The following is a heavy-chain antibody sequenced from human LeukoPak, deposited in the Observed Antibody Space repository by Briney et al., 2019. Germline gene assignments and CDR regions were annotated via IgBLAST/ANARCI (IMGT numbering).Heavy chain of an antibody. Sequence: PSETLSLTCAVSGGSISSGDYHWSWIRQPPGQGLEWIGYIYYSGSTYYNPSLKSRVTISVDTSKNQFSLKLSSVTAADTAVYYCARSEPLFGYFDYWGQGTLVTVSS. J-gene: IGHJ4*02. CDR3: ARSEPLFGYFDY. CDR2: IYYSGST. CDR1: GGSISSGDYH. V-gene: IGHV4-30-4*01. D-gene: IGHD3-10*01.